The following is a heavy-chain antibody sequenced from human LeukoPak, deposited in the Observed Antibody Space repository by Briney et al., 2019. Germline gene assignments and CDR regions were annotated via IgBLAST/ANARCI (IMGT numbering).Heavy chain of an antibody. V-gene: IGHV1-18*01. CDR1: GYTFTSYG. J-gene: IGHJ6*02. CDR3: ARGRGWFGELLQVGMDV. D-gene: IGHD3-10*01. Sequence: GASVKVSCKASGYTFTSYGISWVRQAPGQGLEWMGWISAYNGNTNYAQKLQGRVTMTTDTSTSTAYMELRSLRSDDTAVYYCARGRGWFGELLQVGMDVWGQGTTVTVSS. CDR2: ISAYNGNT.